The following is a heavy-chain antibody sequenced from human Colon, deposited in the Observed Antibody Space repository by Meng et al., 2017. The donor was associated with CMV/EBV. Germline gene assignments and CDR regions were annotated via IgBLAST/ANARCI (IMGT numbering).Heavy chain of an antibody. CDR3: AKDRYYDFWSGFDY. CDR2: ITGSGSSK. D-gene: IGHD3-3*01. V-gene: IGHV3-23*01. Sequence: GGSLRLSCAASGITFSIYDMSWVRQAPGKGLEWVSAITGSGSSKYYADSVKGRFTISRDNSKNTLYLQMNSLRAEDTAVYYCAKDRYYDFWSGFDYWGQGTLVTVSS. CDR1: GITFSIYD. J-gene: IGHJ4*02.